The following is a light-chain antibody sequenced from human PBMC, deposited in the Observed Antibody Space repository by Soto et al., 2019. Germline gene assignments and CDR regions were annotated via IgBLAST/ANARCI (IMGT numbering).Light chain of an antibody. V-gene: IGKV3-20*01. J-gene: IGKJ5*01. Sequence: VLTQSPGTLSLSPGERATLSCRASESISSTYLAWYQQKSGQAPRLLIYGASSRATGIPDRFSGSGSGTDFTLTISRLEPEDFAVYYCQQYGSSPPITFGQGTRLEIK. CDR3: QQYGSSPPIT. CDR2: GAS. CDR1: ESISSTY.